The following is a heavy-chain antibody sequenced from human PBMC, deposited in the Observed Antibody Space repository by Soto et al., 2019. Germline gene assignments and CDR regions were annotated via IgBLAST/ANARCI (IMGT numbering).Heavy chain of an antibody. CDR2: IYYSGST. D-gene: IGHD2-21*02. V-gene: IGHV4-39*01. J-gene: IGHJ4*02. Sequence: SETLSLTCTVTGDSISNRSYYWGWIRQPPGKGLEWIGSIYYSGSTYNNPSLKGRVSMSVDTSKNQFSLKLRSVTAADTALYYCARQRTSVVTQAYFDSWGQGSRVTV. CDR3: ARQRTSVVTQAYFDS. CDR1: GDSISNRSYY.